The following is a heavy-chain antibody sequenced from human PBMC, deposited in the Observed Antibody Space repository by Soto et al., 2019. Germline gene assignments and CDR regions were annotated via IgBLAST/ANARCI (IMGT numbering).Heavy chain of an antibody. CDR2: ISAYNDNT. V-gene: IGHV1-18*01. D-gene: IGHD1-26*01. J-gene: IGHJ4*02. CDR1: GGTFSSYA. CDR3: ARDRALELGDY. Sequence: GTSVKVSCKASGGTFSSYAISWVRQAPGQGLEWMGWISAYNDNTNYAQKLQGRVTMTTDTSTSTAYMELRSLRSDDTAVYYCARDRALELGDYWGQGTLVTVSS.